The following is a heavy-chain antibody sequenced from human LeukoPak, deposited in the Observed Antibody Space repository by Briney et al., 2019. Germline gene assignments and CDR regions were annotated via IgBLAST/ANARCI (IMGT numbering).Heavy chain of an antibody. J-gene: IGHJ4*02. D-gene: IGHD5-24*01. CDR3: ARGHRADGYSYGPYYFDY. V-gene: IGHV3-53*01. CDR2: INSGGST. Sequence: GGSLRLSCAASGFIVSSNYMRWVRQAPGKGLEWVSVINSGGSTYHADSVKGRFTISRDNSKNTLYLQMNSLRAEDTAVYYCARGHRADGYSYGPYYFDYWGQGTLVTVSS. CDR1: GFIVSSNY.